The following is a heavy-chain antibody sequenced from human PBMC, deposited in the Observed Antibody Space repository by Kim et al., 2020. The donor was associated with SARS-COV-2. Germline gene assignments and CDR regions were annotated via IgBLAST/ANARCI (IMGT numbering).Heavy chain of an antibody. CDR2: INHSGST. CDR3: ARGARNDSSGYYYAKTPFDY. CDR1: GGSFSGYY. D-gene: IGHD3-22*01. J-gene: IGHJ4*02. V-gene: IGHV4-34*01. Sequence: SETLSLTCAVYGGSFSGYYWSWIRQPPGKGLEWIGEINHSGSTNYNPSLKSRVTISVDTSKNQFSLKLSSVTAADTAVYYCARGARNDSSGYYYAKTPFDYWGQGTLVTVSS.